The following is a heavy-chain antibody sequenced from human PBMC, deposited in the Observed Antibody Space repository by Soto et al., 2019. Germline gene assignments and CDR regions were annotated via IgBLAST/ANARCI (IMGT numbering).Heavy chain of an antibody. V-gene: IGHV3-33*01. CDR1: GFIFSNSL. CDR2: IWEDGSEE. Sequence: QVQLVESGGGVVQPGRSLRLSCAASGFIFSNSLMHWVRQAPGKGLEWVAVIWEDGSEEYYADSVKGRFTISRDNSRNTLYLQMDRLRADDMAVYYCAREPEGSVFGLDSWGQGTLVTVSS. J-gene: IGHJ4*02. CDR3: AREPEGSVFGLDS. D-gene: IGHD3-10*02.